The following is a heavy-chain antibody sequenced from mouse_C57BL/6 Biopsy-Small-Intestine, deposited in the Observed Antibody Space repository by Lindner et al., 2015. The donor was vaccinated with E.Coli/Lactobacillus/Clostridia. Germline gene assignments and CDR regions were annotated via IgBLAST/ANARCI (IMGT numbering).Heavy chain of an antibody. CDR1: GYTFTGYW. J-gene: IGHJ4*01. V-gene: IGHV1-9*01. CDR3: ARQDAMDY. CDR2: IYPRSGNT. Sequence: VQLQESGAELMKPGASVKLSCKATGYTFTGYWIEWVKQRPGHGLEWIGEIYPRSGNTYYNEKFKGKATLTADKSSSTAYMQLSSLTSEDSAVYYCARQDAMDYWGQGTSVTVSS.